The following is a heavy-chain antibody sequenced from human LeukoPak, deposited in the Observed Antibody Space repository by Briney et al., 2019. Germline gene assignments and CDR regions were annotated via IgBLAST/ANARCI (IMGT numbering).Heavy chain of an antibody. Sequence: GGSLRLSCAASGFTFSSYAMSWVRQAPGKGLEWVSAISGRGGSTYYADSVKGRFTISRDNSKNTLYLQMNSLRAEDTAVYYCAKGNDDSSGYYFRRWYYFDYWGQGTLVTVSS. D-gene: IGHD3-22*01. J-gene: IGHJ4*02. CDR1: GFTFSSYA. V-gene: IGHV3-23*01. CDR2: ISGRGGST. CDR3: AKGNDDSSGYYFRRWYYFDY.